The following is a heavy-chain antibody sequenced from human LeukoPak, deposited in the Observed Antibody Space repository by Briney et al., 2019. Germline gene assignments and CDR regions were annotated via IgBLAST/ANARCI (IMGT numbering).Heavy chain of an antibody. CDR2: ICSGGAT. Sequence: GGSLTLSCGACGLTVSCNYMKWVRQAPGKGVEGVSVICSGGATYYADAVKGRFTISRDDSKKTLYLQMNSLRAEDTAIYYCARRILVAGGRGNYFDYWGQGTLVTVSS. CDR3: ARRILVAGGRGNYFDY. V-gene: IGHV3-53*01. D-gene: IGHD6-19*01. CDR1: GLTVSCNY. J-gene: IGHJ4*02.